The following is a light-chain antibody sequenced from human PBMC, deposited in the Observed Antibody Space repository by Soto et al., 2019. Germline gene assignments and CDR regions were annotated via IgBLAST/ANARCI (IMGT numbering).Light chain of an antibody. J-gene: IGLJ1*01. Sequence: QSALTQPPSVSGAPGQRVTISCTGSSSNIGAGYDVHWYQQLPGTAPKLLIYGNSNRPSGVPDRFSGSKSGTSASLAITGLQAEDEEDYYCQSSASSLSGSKVFGTGTEVSV. CDR1: SSNIGAGYD. CDR2: GNS. CDR3: QSSASSLSGSKV. V-gene: IGLV1-40*01.